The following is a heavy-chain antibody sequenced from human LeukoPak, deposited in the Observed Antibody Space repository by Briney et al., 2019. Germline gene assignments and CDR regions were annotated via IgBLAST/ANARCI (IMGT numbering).Heavy chain of an antibody. Sequence: GGSLRLSCAASGFTFSSYGRTWVRQAPGKGLEWVSGISGSGVRTDYADSVKGRFTISRDNAKNTLYLQMNSLGVEDTAVYYCAKGSREWELLDAFDFWGQGTMVTVSS. CDR3: AKGSREWELLDAFDF. D-gene: IGHD1-26*01. J-gene: IGHJ3*01. CDR2: ISGSGVRT. V-gene: IGHV3-23*01. CDR1: GFTFSSYG.